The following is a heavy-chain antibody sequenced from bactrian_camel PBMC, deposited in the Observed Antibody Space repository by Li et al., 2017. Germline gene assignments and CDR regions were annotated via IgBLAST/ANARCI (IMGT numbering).Heavy chain of an antibody. V-gene: IGHV3S42*01. CDR1: GFTFSSCS. J-gene: IGHJ4*01. D-gene: IGHD3*01. CDR2: INRGGDST. Sequence: DVQLVESGGGLVQPGGSLRLSCAASGFTFSSCSMSWVRQAPGKGLEWVSAINRGGDSTAYADSVKGRFTISRDNAKNTLYLQLNSLKSEDTAMYYCAKRRVNDWAYDYWGQGTQVTVS. CDR3: AKRRVNDWAYDY.